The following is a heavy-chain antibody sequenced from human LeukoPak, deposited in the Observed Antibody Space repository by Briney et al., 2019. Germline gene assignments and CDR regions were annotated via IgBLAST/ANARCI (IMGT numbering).Heavy chain of an antibody. V-gene: IGHV3-9*01. CDR2: ISWNSGSI. CDR1: GFTFDDYA. Sequence: GGSLRLSCAASGFTFDDYAMHWVRQAPGKGLEWVSGISWNSGSIGYADSVKGRFTISRDNAKNSLYLQMNSLRAEDTALYYCAKAHDSSGYWGSDAFDIWGQGTMVTVSS. D-gene: IGHD3-22*01. CDR3: AKAHDSSGYWGSDAFDI. J-gene: IGHJ3*02.